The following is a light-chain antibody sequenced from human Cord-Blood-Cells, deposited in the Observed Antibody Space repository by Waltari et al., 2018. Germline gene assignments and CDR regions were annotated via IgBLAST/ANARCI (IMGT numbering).Light chain of an antibody. CDR1: SSALGGYNY. V-gene: IGLV2-11*01. J-gene: IGLJ1*01. Sequence: QSALPQPRSLSGSPGQSVTIPCTGTSSALGGYNYAPWYQQHPGKAPKLMIYDVSKRPSGVPDRFSGSKSGNTASLTISGLQAEDEADYYCCSYAGSYTYVFGTGTKVTVL. CDR3: CSYAGSYTYV. CDR2: DVS.